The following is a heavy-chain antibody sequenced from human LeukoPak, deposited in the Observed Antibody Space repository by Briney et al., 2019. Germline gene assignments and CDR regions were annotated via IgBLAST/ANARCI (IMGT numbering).Heavy chain of an antibody. CDR3: ARARETMVRGRHKFDP. D-gene: IGHD3-10*01. V-gene: IGHV1-18*01. J-gene: IGHJ5*02. Sequence: EASVKVSCKASGYTFTSYGISWVRQAPGQGLEWMGWISAYNGNTNYAQKLQGRVTMTTDTSTSTAYMELSSLRSEDTAVYYCARARETMVRGRHKFDPWGQGTLVTVSS. CDR2: ISAYNGNT. CDR1: GYTFTSYG.